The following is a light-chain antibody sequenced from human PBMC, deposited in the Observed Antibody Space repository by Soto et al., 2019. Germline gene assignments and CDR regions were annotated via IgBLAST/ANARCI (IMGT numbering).Light chain of an antibody. Sequence: IQMTQSPSSLSASVGDRVTITCQASRDISNLLTWYHQKPGKAPKLLIYDASNLETGVPSRFSASGSGTHFTLSISSLQPEDVATYYCQHYESLPLTFGGGTKVDIK. CDR1: RDISNL. CDR2: DAS. V-gene: IGKV1-33*01. J-gene: IGKJ4*01. CDR3: QHYESLPLT.